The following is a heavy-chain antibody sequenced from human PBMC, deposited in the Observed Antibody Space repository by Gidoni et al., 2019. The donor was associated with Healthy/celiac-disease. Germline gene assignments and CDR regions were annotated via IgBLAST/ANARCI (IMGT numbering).Heavy chain of an antibody. CDR3: AREDAT. J-gene: IGHJ4*02. Sequence: SCAAAGFPVSDYYKSWIRQAPGKGLEWLSYISSGGHPIYYADSVKGRFTTSRDHAKNALYLHMNSLRAEDTAVYYCAREDATWGQGTLVTVSS. CDR2: ISSGGHPI. CDR1: GFPVSDYY. V-gene: IGHV3-11*01. D-gene: IGHD2-15*01.